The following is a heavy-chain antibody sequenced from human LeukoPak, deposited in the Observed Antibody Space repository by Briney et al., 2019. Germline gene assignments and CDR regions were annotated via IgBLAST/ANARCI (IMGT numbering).Heavy chain of an antibody. CDR3: ARDGEMATPYYYYGMDV. J-gene: IGHJ6*02. CDR2: IKQDGSEK. V-gene: IGHV3-7*01. Sequence: GGSLRLSCAASGFTFSSYWMSWVRQAPGKGLEWVASIKQDGSEKYYVDSVKGRFTISRDNAKNSLYLQMNSLRAEDTAVYYCARDGEMATPYYYYGMDVWGQGTTVTVSS. CDR1: GFTFSSYW. D-gene: IGHD5-24*01.